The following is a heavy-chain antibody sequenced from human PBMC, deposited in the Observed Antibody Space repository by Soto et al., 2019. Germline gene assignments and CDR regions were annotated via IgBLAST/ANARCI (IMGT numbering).Heavy chain of an antibody. J-gene: IGHJ4*02. CDR1: GYSFSRHS. Sequence: EVQLVESGGGLVQQGGSLRLSCAASGYSFSRHSMNWVRQAPGKGLEWVSYISGGSRTIYYADSVKGRFTISRDNAKNSLYLKMSSLRDEDTAVYYCARDRGDGYSVDYWGQGNLVNVSS. D-gene: IGHD4-4*01. CDR2: ISGGSRTI. V-gene: IGHV3-48*02. CDR3: ARDRGDGYSVDY.